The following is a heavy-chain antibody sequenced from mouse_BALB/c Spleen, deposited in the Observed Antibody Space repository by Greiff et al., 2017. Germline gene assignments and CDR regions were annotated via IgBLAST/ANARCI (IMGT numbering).Heavy chain of an antibody. J-gene: IGHJ4*01. V-gene: IGHV2-2*02. CDR3: ARKGELGWGAMDY. CDR1: GFSLTSYG. Sequence: VMLVESGPGLVQPSQSLSITCTVSGFSLTSYGVHWVRQSPGKGLEWLGVIWSGGSTDYNAAFISRLSISKDNSKSQVFFKMNSLQANDTAIYYCARKGELGWGAMDYWGQGTSVTVSS. D-gene: IGHD4-1*01. CDR2: IWSGGST.